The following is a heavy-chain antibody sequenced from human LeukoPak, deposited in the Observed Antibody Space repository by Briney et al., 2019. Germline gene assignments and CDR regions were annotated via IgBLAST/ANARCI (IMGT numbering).Heavy chain of an antibody. D-gene: IGHD3-3*01. J-gene: IGHJ5*02. CDR1: GGSFSGYY. Sequence: PSETLSLTCAVKGGSFSGYYWSWIRQPPGKGLEWIGEINHSGSTNYNPSLKSRVTISVDTSKNQFSLKLSSVTAADTAVYYCARGRGITIFGVVYNWFDPWGQGTLVTVSS. V-gene: IGHV4-34*01. CDR2: INHSGST. CDR3: ARGRGITIFGVVYNWFDP.